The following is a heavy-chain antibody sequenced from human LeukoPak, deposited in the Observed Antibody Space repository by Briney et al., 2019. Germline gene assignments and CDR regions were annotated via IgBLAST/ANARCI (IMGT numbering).Heavy chain of an antibody. CDR1: GGSFSGYY. V-gene: IGHV4-34*01. CDR3: ARASSTSEYYFDY. D-gene: IGHD2-2*01. CDR2: INHSGST. J-gene: IGHJ4*02. Sequence: PSETLSLTCAVYGGSFSGYYWSWIRQPPGKGLEWIGEINHSGSTNYNPSLKSRVTISVDTSKNQFSLKLSSVTAADTAVYYCARASSTSEYYFDYWGQGTLVTVSS.